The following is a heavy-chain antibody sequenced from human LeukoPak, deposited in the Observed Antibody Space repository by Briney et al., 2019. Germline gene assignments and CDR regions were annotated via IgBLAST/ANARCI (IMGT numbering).Heavy chain of an antibody. Sequence: SETLSLTCTVSGDSISSGDYYWSWIRQPPGKGLEWIGYIYYSGGTYYNPSLKSRVTISVDTSKNQFSLKLSSVTAADTAVYYCARDHRWELTQYMDVWGKGTTVTVSS. J-gene: IGHJ6*03. CDR2: IYYSGGT. D-gene: IGHD1-26*01. V-gene: IGHV4-30-4*08. CDR3: ARDHRWELTQYMDV. CDR1: GDSISSGDYY.